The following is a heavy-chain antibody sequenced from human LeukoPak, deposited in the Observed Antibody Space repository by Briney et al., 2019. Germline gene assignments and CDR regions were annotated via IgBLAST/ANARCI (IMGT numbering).Heavy chain of an antibody. J-gene: IGHJ4*02. D-gene: IGHD2-2*03. Sequence: GGSLRLSCAASGFTFSSYGMHWVRQAPGKGLEWVAFIRYDGSNKYYADSVKGRFTISRDNSKNTLYLQMNSLRAEDTAVYYRATANGYYFDYWGQGTLVTVSS. V-gene: IGHV3-30*02. CDR3: ATANGYYFDY. CDR1: GFTFSSYG. CDR2: IRYDGSNK.